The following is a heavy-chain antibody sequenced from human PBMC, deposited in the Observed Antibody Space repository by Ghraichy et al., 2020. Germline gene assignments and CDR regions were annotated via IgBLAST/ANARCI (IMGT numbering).Heavy chain of an antibody. CDR1: GYTFTSYG. CDR3: ARVKSGIAVAGAFDY. CDR2: ISAYNGNT. J-gene: IGHJ4*02. D-gene: IGHD6-19*01. Sequence: ASVKVSCKASGYTFTSYGISWVRQAPGQGLEWMGWISAYNGNTNYAQKLQGRVTMTTDTSTSTAYMELRSLRSDDTAVYYCARVKSGIAVAGAFDYWGQGTLVTVSS. V-gene: IGHV1-18*04.